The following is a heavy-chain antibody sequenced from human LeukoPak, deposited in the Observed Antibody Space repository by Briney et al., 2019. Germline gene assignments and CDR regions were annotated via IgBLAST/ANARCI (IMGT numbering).Heavy chain of an antibody. V-gene: IGHV3-30*02. CDR2: IRYDGSNK. D-gene: IGHD3-22*01. Sequence: GGSLRLSCAASGFTFSNYGMHWVRQAPGKGLEWVAFIRYDGSNKYYADSVKGRFTISRDNSKNALYLQMNSLRAADTAVYYCASLVITTPREAARVRNDYWGQGTLVTVSS. CDR1: GFTFSNYG. J-gene: IGHJ4*02. CDR3: ASLVITTPREAARVRNDY.